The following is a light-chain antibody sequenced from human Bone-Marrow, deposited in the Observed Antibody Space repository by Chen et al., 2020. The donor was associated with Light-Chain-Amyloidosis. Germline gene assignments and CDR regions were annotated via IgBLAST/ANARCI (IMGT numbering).Light chain of an antibody. CDR2: EDD. J-gene: IGLJ3*02. Sequence: NFMLTKPHPVSESPGKTVIISCTRRSGSIATNYVQWYQQRPGSSPTTVIYEDDQRPSGVPDRFSGSIDRSSNSASLTISGLKTEDEADYYCQSYQGSSQGVFGGGTKLTVL. CDR1: SGSIATNY. V-gene: IGLV6-57*01. CDR3: QSYQGSSQGV.